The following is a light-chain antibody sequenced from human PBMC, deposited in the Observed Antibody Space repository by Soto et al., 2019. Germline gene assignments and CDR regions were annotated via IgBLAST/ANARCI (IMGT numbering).Light chain of an antibody. V-gene: IGLV1-44*01. CDR2: NNN. J-gene: IGLJ2*01. CDR3: AVWDDSLSGMV. CDR1: SSNIETNT. Sequence: QSVLTQPPSASGTPGQRVTISCSGSSSNIETNTVDWYQHLPGTAPKVLFFNNNQRPSGVPDRLSGSKSGTSASLAISGLQSEDEADYYCAVWDDSLSGMVFGGGTKVTVL.